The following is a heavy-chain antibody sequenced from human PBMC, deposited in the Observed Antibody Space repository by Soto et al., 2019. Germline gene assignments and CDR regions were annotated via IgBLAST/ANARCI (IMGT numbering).Heavy chain of an antibody. D-gene: IGHD6-6*01. Sequence: ASVKVSCKAPEYIFTGYYMHWVRQAPGQGLEWMGWINPNSGDTNYAQKLQGRVTMTRDTSITTAYMELSRLRSDDTAVFYCVVGSSFDYWGQGSLVTVSS. CDR2: INPNSGDT. CDR3: VVGSSFDY. V-gene: IGHV1-2*02. J-gene: IGHJ4*02. CDR1: EYIFTGYY.